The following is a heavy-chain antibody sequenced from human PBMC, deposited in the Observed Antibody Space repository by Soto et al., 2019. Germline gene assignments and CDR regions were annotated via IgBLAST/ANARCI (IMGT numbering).Heavy chain of an antibody. Sequence: QPGGSLRLSCAASGFTFSSYWMHWVRQAPGKGLVWVSRINSDGSSTSYADSVKGRFTISRDNAKNTLYLQMNSLRAEDTAVYYCARDFELWPFYYCYGMDVWGQGTTVTVSS. CDR1: GFTFSSYW. J-gene: IGHJ6*01. D-gene: IGHD5-18*01. V-gene: IGHV3-74*01. CDR3: ARDFELWPFYYCYGMDV. CDR2: INSDGSST.